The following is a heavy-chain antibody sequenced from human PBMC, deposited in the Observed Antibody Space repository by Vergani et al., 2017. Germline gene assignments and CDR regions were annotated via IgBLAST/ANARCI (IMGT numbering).Heavy chain of an antibody. Sequence: EVQLVESGGGLVQPGGSLKLSCAASGFTFSGSAMHWVRKASGKGLEWVGRIRSKANSYATAYAASVKGRFTISRDDSKNTAYLQMNSLKTEDTAVYYCTREVRYFDWLSHWGQGTLVTVSS. CDR2: IRSKANSYAT. CDR3: TREVRYFDWLSH. CDR1: GFTFSGSA. J-gene: IGHJ5*02. V-gene: IGHV3-73*02. D-gene: IGHD3-9*01.